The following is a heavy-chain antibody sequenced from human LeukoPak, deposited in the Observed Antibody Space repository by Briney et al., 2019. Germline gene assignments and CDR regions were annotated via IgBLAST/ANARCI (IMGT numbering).Heavy chain of an antibody. Sequence: SDTLSLTCTVSGGSISSHYWSWIRQPPAKGLEWIGYIYYSGNTNYTPSLQSRVTISVDTSKNQFSLKLSSVTAANTAVYYCARVYDSSGYVSWFDPWCQRALVTVAS. CDR1: GGSISSHY. CDR3: ARVYDSSGYVSWFDP. CDR2: IYYSGNT. V-gene: IGHV4-59*07. D-gene: IGHD3-22*01. J-gene: IGHJ5*02.